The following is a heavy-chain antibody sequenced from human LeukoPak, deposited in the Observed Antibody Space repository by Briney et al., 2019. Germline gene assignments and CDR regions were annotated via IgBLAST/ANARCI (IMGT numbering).Heavy chain of an antibody. CDR1: GFTFSSYW. D-gene: IGHD2-2*02. J-gene: IGHJ6*04. CDR3: ARDIVVVPAAIHMDV. V-gene: IGHV3-74*01. Sequence: GGSLRLSCAASGFTFSSYWMHWVRHAPGKGLVWVSRINTDGSSTSYADSVKGRFTISRDNAKNTLYLQMNSLRAEDTAVYYCARDIVVVPAAIHMDVWGKGTTVTVSS. CDR2: INTDGSST.